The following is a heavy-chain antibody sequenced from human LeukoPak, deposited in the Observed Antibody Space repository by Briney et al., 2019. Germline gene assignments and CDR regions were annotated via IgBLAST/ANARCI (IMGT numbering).Heavy chain of an antibody. CDR3: AREVGRYFDWLLYESWFDP. D-gene: IGHD3-9*01. Sequence: ASVKVSCKASGYTFTGYYMHWVRQAPGQGLEWMGGIIPIFGTANYAQKFQGRVTITADESTSTAYMELSSLRSEDTAVYYCAREVGRYFDWLLYESWFDPWGQGTLVTVSS. V-gene: IGHV1-69*13. J-gene: IGHJ5*02. CDR2: IIPIFGTA. CDR1: GYTFTGYY.